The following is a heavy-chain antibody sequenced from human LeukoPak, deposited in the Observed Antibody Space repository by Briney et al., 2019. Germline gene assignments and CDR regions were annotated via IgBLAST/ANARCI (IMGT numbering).Heavy chain of an antibody. D-gene: IGHD2-2*01. Sequence: GGSLRLSRAASGFTFSSYWMHWVRQAPGKGLVWVSRINSDGSSTSYADSVKGRFTISRDNAKNALYLQMNSLRAEDTAVYYCARDRGGRAVPAANFDYWGQGTLVTVSS. V-gene: IGHV3-74*01. CDR1: GFTFSSYW. CDR2: INSDGSST. J-gene: IGHJ4*02. CDR3: ARDRGGRAVPAANFDY.